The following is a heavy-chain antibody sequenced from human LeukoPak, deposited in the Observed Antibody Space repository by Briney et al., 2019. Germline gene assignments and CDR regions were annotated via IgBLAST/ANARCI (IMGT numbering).Heavy chain of an antibody. J-gene: IGHJ6*02. CDR3: ARSSGGYYGMDV. CDR1: GFTFSSYE. V-gene: IGHV3-48*03. Sequence: GGSLRLSCAASGFTFSSYEMNWVRQAPGKGLEWVSYISSSGNTISYSDSVKGRFAISRDNAKNSLYLQMNSLRAEDTAVYYCARSSGGYYGMDVWGQGTTVTVSS. D-gene: IGHD6-6*01. CDR2: ISSSGNTI.